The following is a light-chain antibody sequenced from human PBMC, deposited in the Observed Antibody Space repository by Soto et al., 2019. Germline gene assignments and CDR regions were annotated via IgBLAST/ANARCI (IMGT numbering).Light chain of an antibody. J-gene: IGKJ3*01. CDR2: GAS. Sequence: IQLTQSPSSLSASVGDRVTISCRASQGIANVLAWYQQKPGRAPKLLIYGASTLQSGVPSRFSGSQSGTDFTLTVSSMQPEDFATYYCQQLNSFPIPFGPGTKVDIK. CDR1: QGIANV. V-gene: IGKV1-9*01. CDR3: QQLNSFPIP.